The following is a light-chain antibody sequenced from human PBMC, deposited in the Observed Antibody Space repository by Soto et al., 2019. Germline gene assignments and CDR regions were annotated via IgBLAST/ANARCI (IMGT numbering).Light chain of an antibody. CDR2: WAS. CDR1: QSILSSSNNKNS. V-gene: IGKV4-1*01. CDR3: QQYYSSVVT. Sequence: DIVMTQSPDSLAVSLGERATINCKSSQSILSSSNNKNSLAWFQQQPGQPPKLLIYWASTRESRVPDRFSGSGSGTDFTLTISSLQAEDVAVYYCQQYYSSVVTFGQGTRLEIK. J-gene: IGKJ5*01.